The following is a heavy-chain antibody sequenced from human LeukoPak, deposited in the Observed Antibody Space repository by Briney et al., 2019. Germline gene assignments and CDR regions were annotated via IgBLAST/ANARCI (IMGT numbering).Heavy chain of an antibody. J-gene: IGHJ4*02. D-gene: IGHD1-26*01. CDR1: GFTFSSYA. CDR3: AKDFESRGSSGLVGY. Sequence: GGSLRLSCAASGFTFSSYAMSWVRQAPGKGLEWVSAISGSGGSTYYADSVKGRFTISRDNSKNTLYLQMNSLRAEDTAVYYGAKDFESRGSSGLVGYWGQGTLVTVSS. V-gene: IGHV3-23*01. CDR2: ISGSGGST.